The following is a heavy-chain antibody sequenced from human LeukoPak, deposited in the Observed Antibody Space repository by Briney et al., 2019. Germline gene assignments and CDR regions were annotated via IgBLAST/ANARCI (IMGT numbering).Heavy chain of an antibody. D-gene: IGHD2-2*02. CDR3: ARDRRYCSGTTCYTRFDP. J-gene: IGHJ5*02. V-gene: IGHV1-8*03. CDR1: GYTFTSYD. Sequence: VASVKVSCKASGYTFTSYDINWVRQATGQGLEWMGWMNPNSGNTGYAQKFQGRVTITRNTSISTAYMELSSLRSEDTAVYYCARDRRYCSGTTCYTRFDPWGQGTLVTVSS. CDR2: MNPNSGNT.